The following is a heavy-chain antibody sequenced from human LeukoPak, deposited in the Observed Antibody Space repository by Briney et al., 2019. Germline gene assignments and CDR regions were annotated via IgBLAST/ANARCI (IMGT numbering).Heavy chain of an antibody. D-gene: IGHD3-10*01. CDR3: ARRDYGSGSYWTGVFDY. CDR2: VSYDGIT. Sequence: SETLSLTCTVSDGSISSTTYFWGWIRQPPGRGLEWIGSVSYDGITYYNPSLKSRVTMSVDASKNQFSLKLTSVTAADTAVYYCARRDYGSGSYWTGVFDYWGQGTLVTVSS. CDR1: DGSISSTTYF. J-gene: IGHJ4*02. V-gene: IGHV4-39*01.